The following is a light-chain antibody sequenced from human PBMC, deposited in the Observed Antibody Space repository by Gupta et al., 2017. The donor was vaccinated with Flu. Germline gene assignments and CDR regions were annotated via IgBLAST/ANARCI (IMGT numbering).Light chain of an antibody. Sequence: ERATLSCRASQSVISSYLAWYQQKPGQAPRLLIHGASSRATGVPDRFSGSGSETDFTLTISRLEPEDFAVYYCHQYGRSPWTFGQGTNVEIK. J-gene: IGKJ1*01. CDR3: HQYGRSPWT. V-gene: IGKV3-20*01. CDR1: QSVISSY. CDR2: GAS.